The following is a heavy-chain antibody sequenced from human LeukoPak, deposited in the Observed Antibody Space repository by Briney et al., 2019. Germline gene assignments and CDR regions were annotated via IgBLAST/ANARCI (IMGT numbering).Heavy chain of an antibody. V-gene: IGHV3-23*01. CDR1: GFTFSSYA. CDR2: ISGSGGST. Sequence: PGGSLRLSCAASGFTFSSYAMSWVRQAPGKGLEWVSAISGSGGSTYYADSVKGRFTISRDNSKNTLYLQMNSLRAEDTAVYYCAKGTTGYQLLFPQVFDYWGQGTLVTVSS. J-gene: IGHJ4*02. D-gene: IGHD2-2*01. CDR3: AKGTTGYQLLFPQVFDY.